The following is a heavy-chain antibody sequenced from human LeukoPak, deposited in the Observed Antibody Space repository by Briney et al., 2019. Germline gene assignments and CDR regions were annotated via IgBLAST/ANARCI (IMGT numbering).Heavy chain of an antibody. D-gene: IGHD3-10*01. CDR1: GFTFSNYW. CDR3: ARGFTMVRGAYTAFGY. V-gene: IGHV3-74*01. CDR2: IDSDDSST. J-gene: IGHJ4*02. Sequence: SGGSLRLSRAASGFTFSNYWMHWVRQAPGKGLVWVSRIDSDDSSTSYADSVKGRFTIFRDNAKNTLYLQMNSLRAEDTAVYYCARGFTMVRGAYTAFGYWGQGTLVTVSS.